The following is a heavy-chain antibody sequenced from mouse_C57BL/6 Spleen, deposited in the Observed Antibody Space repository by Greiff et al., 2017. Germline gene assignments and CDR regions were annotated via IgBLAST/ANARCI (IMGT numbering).Heavy chain of an antibody. CDR3: ARSLYYDYDRDYFDY. CDR2: IYPGDGDT. V-gene: IGHV1-80*01. D-gene: IGHD2-4*01. Sequence: QVQLQQSGAELVKPGASVKISCKASGYAFSSYWMNWVKQRPGKGLEWIGQIYPGDGDTNYNGKFKGKATLTADKSSSTAYMQLSSLTSEDSAVYFCARSLYYDYDRDYFDYWGQGTTLTVSS. J-gene: IGHJ2*01. CDR1: GYAFSSYW.